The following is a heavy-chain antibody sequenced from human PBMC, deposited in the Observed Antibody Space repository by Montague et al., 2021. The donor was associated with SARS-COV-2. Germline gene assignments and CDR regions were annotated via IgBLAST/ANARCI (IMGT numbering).Heavy chain of an antibody. CDR1: GGSFIGYY. CDR2: LNQSGRT. Sequence: SETLSLTCAVYGGSFIGYYWSWIRQPPETGLEWIGELNQSGRTNNNPSLKSRVIISVDTSKNQFSLKLSSVTAADTAVYYCARRGSSVWGVTVSAELDYWGQGILVIVSS. CDR3: ARRGSSVWGVTVSAELDY. J-gene: IGHJ4*02. V-gene: IGHV4-34*01. D-gene: IGHD3-10*01.